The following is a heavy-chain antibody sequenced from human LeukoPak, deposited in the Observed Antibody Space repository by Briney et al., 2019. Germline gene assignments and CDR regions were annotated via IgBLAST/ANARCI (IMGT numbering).Heavy chain of an antibody. CDR1: GGSISSSSYY. Sequence: PSETLSLTCTVSGGSISSSSYYWGWIRQPPGTGLEWIGSIYYSGSTYHNPSLKSRVTISVDTSKNQFSLKLSSVTAADTAVYYCARDPGYYGSGSRGAFDYWGQGTLVTVSS. CDR2: IYYSGST. V-gene: IGHV4-39*07. CDR3: ARDPGYYGSGSRGAFDY. J-gene: IGHJ4*02. D-gene: IGHD3-10*01.